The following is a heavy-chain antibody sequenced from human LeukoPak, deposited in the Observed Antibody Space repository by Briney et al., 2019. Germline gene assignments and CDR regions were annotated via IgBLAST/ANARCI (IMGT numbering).Heavy chain of an antibody. Sequence: ASVKVSCKASGYTFTSYGINWVRQAPGQGPEWMGWISGYNGHTNYAQKLQGRVTMTTDTSTSTAYMELRSLRSDDTAVYYCARVPYGDYVRGGFYYYMDVWGKGTTVTVSS. V-gene: IGHV1-18*01. J-gene: IGHJ6*03. CDR2: ISGYNGHT. CDR3: ARVPYGDYVRGGFYYYMDV. CDR1: GYTFTSYG. D-gene: IGHD4-17*01.